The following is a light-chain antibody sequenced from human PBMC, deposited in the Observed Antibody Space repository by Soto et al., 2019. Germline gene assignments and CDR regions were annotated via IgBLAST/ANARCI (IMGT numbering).Light chain of an antibody. CDR2: EVT. J-gene: IGLJ2*01. Sequence: SALTQPASVSGSPGQSITISCTGTSGDVGGYNFVSWYQQHPGKAPKLMIYEVTKRPSGVSSRFSGSKSGNTASLTISGLQAEDEADYYCDSYTSTNTLVFGGGTKVTVL. CDR3: DSYTSTNTLV. CDR1: SGDVGGYNF. V-gene: IGLV2-14*01.